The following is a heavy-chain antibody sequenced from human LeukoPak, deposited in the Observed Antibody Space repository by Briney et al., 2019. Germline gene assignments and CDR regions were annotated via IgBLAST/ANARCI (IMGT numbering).Heavy chain of an antibody. CDR2: INSDASTT. Sequence: GGSLRLSCAASGFTFNNYWMHWVRQAPGKGLVWVSRINSDASTTNYVDSVKGRFTMSRDNAKNTLYLQMNSLRAEDTAVYYCATYSSLNAREFQYWGQGTLVTVSS. V-gene: IGHV3-74*01. CDR3: ATYSSLNAREFQY. D-gene: IGHD3-22*01. J-gene: IGHJ1*01. CDR1: GFTFNNYW.